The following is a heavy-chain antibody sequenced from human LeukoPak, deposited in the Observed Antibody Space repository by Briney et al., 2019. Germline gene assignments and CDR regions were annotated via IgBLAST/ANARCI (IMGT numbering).Heavy chain of an antibody. CDR2: IIPIFGTA. V-gene: IGHV1-69*05. D-gene: IGHD4-11*01. Sequence: AASVKVSYKASGGTFSSYAISWVRQAPGQGLEWMGGIIPIFGTANYAQKFQGRVTITTDESTSTAYMELSSLRSEDTAVYYCARGPDYSNYESWFDPWGQGTLVTVSS. J-gene: IGHJ5*02. CDR1: GGTFSSYA. CDR3: ARGPDYSNYESWFDP.